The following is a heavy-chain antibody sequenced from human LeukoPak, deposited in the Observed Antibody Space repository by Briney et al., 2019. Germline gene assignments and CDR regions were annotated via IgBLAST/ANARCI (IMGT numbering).Heavy chain of an antibody. J-gene: IGHJ3*02. CDR1: GYSFTSYW. Sequence: PGESLKISCKGSGYSFTSYWIGWVRQMPGKGLEWMGIIYPGDSDTRYSPSFQGQVTISADKSISTAYLQWSSLKASDTAMYYCARFSLGNKGGDAFDNWGQGTMVTVSS. CDR3: ARFSLGNKGGDAFDN. CDR2: IYPGDSDT. V-gene: IGHV5-51*01. D-gene: IGHD1/OR15-1a*01.